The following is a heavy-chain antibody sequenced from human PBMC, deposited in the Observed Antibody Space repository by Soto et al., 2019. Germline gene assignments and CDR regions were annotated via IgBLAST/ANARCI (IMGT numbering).Heavy chain of an antibody. Sequence: SETQSLTSTVSGGSIGFYYLSLLRQPQGKGLEWIGYIYDSGSSNYNPSLKSRVTISVDKSKNQFSLKLSSVTAADTAVYYCARGPYSSGWDYYYYGMDVWGQGTTVTVSS. D-gene: IGHD6-19*01. V-gene: IGHV4-59*12. CDR1: GGSIGFYY. CDR3: ARGPYSSGWDYYYYGMDV. J-gene: IGHJ6*02. CDR2: IYDSGSS.